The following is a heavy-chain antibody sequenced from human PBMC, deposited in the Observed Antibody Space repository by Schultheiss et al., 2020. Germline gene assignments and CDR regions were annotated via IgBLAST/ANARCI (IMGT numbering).Heavy chain of an antibody. Sequence: GESLKISCAASGFTFTSYTMNWVRQAPGKGLEWVSSISSSSSTIYYADSVKGRFTISRDNAKNSLYLQMNSLRAEDTALYYCAKDLGGSYRGDFDYWGQGTLVTVSS. D-gene: IGHD1-26*01. V-gene: IGHV3-48*01. CDR2: ISSSSSTI. J-gene: IGHJ4*02. CDR1: GFTFTSYT. CDR3: AKDLGGSYRGDFDY.